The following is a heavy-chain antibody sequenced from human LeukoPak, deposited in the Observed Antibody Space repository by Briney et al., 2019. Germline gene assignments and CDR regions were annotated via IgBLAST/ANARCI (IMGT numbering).Heavy chain of an antibody. V-gene: IGHV1-18*01. CDR1: GYIFTRYG. CDR3: ARLRNRDSSDVGWFDP. Sequence: ASVKVSCKASGYIFTRYGISWVRQAPGQGLEWMGWISPYNANAKYAQKFQGRVTMTTDTSTSTAYMELSSLRSEDTAVYYCARLRNRDSSDVGWFDPWGQGTLVTVSS. CDR2: ISPYNANA. D-gene: IGHD3-22*01. J-gene: IGHJ5*02.